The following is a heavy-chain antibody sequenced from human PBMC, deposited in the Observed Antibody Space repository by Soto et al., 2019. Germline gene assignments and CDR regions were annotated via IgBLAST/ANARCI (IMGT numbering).Heavy chain of an antibody. D-gene: IGHD3-3*01. J-gene: IGHJ3*02. CDR3: ATLNTITFFGVLGRPFDI. Sequence: PSETLSLTCAVSGGSITSSNWWSWVRQPPGKGLEWIGEIYHSGSTNYNPSLKSRLTISVDKSKNQFSLKLSSVTAADTAVYYCATLNTITFFGVLGRPFDIWGQGKMVT. CDR1: GGSITSSNW. CDR2: IYHSGST. V-gene: IGHV4-4*02.